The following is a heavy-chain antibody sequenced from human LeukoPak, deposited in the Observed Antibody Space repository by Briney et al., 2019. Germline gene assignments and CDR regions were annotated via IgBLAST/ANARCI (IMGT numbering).Heavy chain of an antibody. D-gene: IGHD3-22*01. CDR3: AKRGVVIRVILVGFHKEAYYFDS. J-gene: IGHJ4*02. CDR1: GITLSNYG. V-gene: IGHV3-23*01. CDR2: ISDSGGRT. Sequence: PGGSLRLSCAVSGITLSNYGMSWVRQAPGKGLEWVAGISDSGGRTNYADSVKGRFTISRDYPKNTLILQMNSLRPEDTAVYFCAKRGVVIRVILVGFHKEAYYFDSWGQGALVTVSS.